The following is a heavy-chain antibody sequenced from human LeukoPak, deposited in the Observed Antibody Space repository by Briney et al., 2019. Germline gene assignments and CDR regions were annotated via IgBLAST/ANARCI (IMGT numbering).Heavy chain of an antibody. Sequence: PGGSLRLSCAASGFTFTTCAMNWVRQAPGKGLEWVSGISGSGGRTYYADSVKGRLTISRDNSENTLYLQMSSLRVEDTAVYYCAKIIIGSTWQLDHWGQGTLVTVSS. CDR1: GFTFTTCA. J-gene: IGHJ4*02. CDR3: AKIIIGSTWQLDH. D-gene: IGHD6-13*01. CDR2: ISGSGGRT. V-gene: IGHV3-23*01.